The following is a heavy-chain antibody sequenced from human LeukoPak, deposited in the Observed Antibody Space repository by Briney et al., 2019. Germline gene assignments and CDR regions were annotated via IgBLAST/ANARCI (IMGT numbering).Heavy chain of an antibody. Sequence: GGSLRLSCTASGFTFGDYAISWVRQAPGKGLEWVSTISRSGVATYYANSVKGRFTISRDNSKNTVYLQMNSLRAEDTAIYYCAKHSHDGSAPYYEVQLDYWGQGTLVTVSS. J-gene: IGHJ4*02. CDR1: GFTFGDYA. CDR3: AKHSHDGSAPYYEVQLDY. D-gene: IGHD3-22*01. CDR2: ISRSGVAT. V-gene: IGHV3-23*01.